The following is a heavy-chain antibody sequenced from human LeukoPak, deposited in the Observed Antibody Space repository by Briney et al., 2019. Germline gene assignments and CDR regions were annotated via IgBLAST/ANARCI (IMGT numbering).Heavy chain of an antibody. CDR2: INPNSGGT. Sequence: AASVKVSCTASGYTFTVYYMHWVRQAPGQGLEWMGWINPNSGGTNYAQKFQGRVTMTRDTSISTAYMELSRLRSDDTAVYYCAREHCSSTSCYGNWFDPWGQGTLVTVSS. J-gene: IGHJ5*02. D-gene: IGHD2-2*01. CDR3: AREHCSSTSCYGNWFDP. V-gene: IGHV1-2*02. CDR1: GYTFTVYY.